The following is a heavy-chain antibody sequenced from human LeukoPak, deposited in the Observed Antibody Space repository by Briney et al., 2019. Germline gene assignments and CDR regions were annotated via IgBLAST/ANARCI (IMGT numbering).Heavy chain of an antibody. CDR3: AKRGSYSSSFTSTFDY. CDR2: ISGSGGST. D-gene: IGHD6-6*01. J-gene: IGHJ4*02. CDR1: GFTFSSYA. V-gene: IGHV3-23*01. Sequence: GGSLRLSCAASGFTFSSYAMSWVRQAPGKGLEWVSAISGSGGSTYYADSVRGRFTISRDNSKNTLYLQMNSLRVEDTAVYYCAKRGSYSSSFTSTFDYWGQGTLVTVSS.